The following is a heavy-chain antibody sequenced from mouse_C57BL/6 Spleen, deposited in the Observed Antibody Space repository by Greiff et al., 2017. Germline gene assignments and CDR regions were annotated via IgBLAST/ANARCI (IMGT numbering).Heavy chain of an antibody. Sequence: QVQLQQPGAELVKPGASVKMSCKASGYTFTSYWITWVKQRPGQGLEWIGYIYPGSGSTNYNEKFKSKATLTVDTSSSTAYMQLSSLTSEDSAVYCGARGGNYVGYAMDYWGKGASVTV. CDR2: IYPGSGST. J-gene: IGHJ4*01. CDR3: ARGGNYVGYAMDY. V-gene: IGHV1-55*01. D-gene: IGHD2-1*01. CDR1: GYTFTSYW.